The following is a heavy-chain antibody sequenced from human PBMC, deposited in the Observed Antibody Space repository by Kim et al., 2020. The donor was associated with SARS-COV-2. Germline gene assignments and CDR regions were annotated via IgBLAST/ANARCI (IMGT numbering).Heavy chain of an antibody. D-gene: IGHD1-7*01. Sequence: SVKVSCKASGGTFSSYAISWVRQAPGQGLEWMGGIIPIFGTANYAQKFQGRVTITADESTSTAYMELSSLRSEDTAVYYCARVLVGNYAYNWFDPWGQGTLVTVSS. V-gene: IGHV1-69*13. CDR3: ARVLVGNYAYNWFDP. CDR1: GGTFSSYA. J-gene: IGHJ5*02. CDR2: IIPIFGTA.